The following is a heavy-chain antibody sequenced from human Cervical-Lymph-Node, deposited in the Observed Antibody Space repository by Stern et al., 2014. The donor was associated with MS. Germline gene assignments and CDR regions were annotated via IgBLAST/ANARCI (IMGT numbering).Heavy chain of an antibody. V-gene: IGHV1-3*01. CDR1: GYNFIDHA. D-gene: IGHD4-11*01. J-gene: IGHJ4*02. CDR3: ARQPDYSDFLDF. Sequence: QVQLVQSGAEVKKPGASMTISCKTSGYNFIDHAIHWVRQAPGQRLAWMWWINGGPGTTKYSQKFQGRVSFTRDKAASAAYMDLSSLSPDDTAVYYCARQPDYSDFLDFWGQGTLVTVSS. CDR2: INGGPGTT.